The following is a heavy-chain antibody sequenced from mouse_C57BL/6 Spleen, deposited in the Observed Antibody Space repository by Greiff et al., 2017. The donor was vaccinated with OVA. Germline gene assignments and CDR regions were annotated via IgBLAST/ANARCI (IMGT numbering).Heavy chain of an antibody. Sequence: EVQLQQSGPELVKPGDSVKISCKASGYSFTGYFMNWVMQSHGKSLEWIGRINPYNGDTFYNQKFKGKATLTVDKSSSTAHMELRSLTSEDSAVYYCARSFYYGSSYRYFDVWGTGTTVTVSS. CDR3: ARSFYYGSSYRYFDV. V-gene: IGHV1-20*01. CDR1: GYSFTGYF. D-gene: IGHD1-1*01. CDR2: INPYNGDT. J-gene: IGHJ1*03.